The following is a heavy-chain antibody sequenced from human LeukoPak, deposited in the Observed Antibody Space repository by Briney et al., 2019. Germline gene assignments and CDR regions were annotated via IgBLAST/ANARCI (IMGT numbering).Heavy chain of an antibody. Sequence: GGSLRLSCAASGFTFSSYALSWVRQAPGKGLEWVSGVSDSGGSTYYADSVKGRFTISRDNSKNTLYLQMNSLRAEDTAVYYYARDLVSSGLDYWGQGTLVTVSS. D-gene: IGHD2-15*01. V-gene: IGHV3-23*01. CDR2: VSDSGGST. CDR3: ARDLVSSGLDY. CDR1: GFTFSSYA. J-gene: IGHJ4*02.